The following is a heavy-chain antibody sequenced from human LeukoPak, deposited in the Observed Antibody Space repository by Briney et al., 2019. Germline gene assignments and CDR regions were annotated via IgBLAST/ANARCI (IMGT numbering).Heavy chain of an antibody. CDR1: GLTFSIFG. CDR2: IRYDGTNK. V-gene: IGHV3-30*02. Sequence: GGSLRLSCAASGLTFSIFGMHWVCQAPGKGLEWVAFIRYDGTNKYYADSVKGRFTISRDNSKNTLYLQMNSLRAEDTAVYYCAKEKKYYYDGSGYPGYDYWGQGTLVTVSS. CDR3: AKEKKYYYDGSGYPGYDY. J-gene: IGHJ4*02. D-gene: IGHD3-22*01.